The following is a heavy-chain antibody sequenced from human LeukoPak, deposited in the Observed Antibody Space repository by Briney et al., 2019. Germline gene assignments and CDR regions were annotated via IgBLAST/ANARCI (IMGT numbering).Heavy chain of an antibody. Sequence: SVKVSCKASGYTFTSYDINWVRQAPGQGLEWMGGIIPISGTANYAQKFQGRVTIITDESTSTAYMELSSLRSEDTAVYYCARARHEERWLVPDLLVFDYWGQGTLVTVSS. CDR1: GYTFTSYD. V-gene: IGHV1-69*05. CDR3: ARARHEERWLVPDLLVFDY. CDR2: IIPISGTA. J-gene: IGHJ4*02. D-gene: IGHD6-19*01.